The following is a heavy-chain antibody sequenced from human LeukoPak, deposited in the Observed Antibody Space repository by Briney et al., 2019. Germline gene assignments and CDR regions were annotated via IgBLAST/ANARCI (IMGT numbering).Heavy chain of an antibody. V-gene: IGHV3-64*01. CDR3: ARQLAAAGRGWFDP. CDR2: ISSNGIVT. J-gene: IGHJ5*02. CDR1: GFSFSSYA. Sequence: GGSLRLSCAASGFSFSSYAMHWVRQAPGKGQEYVSAISSNGIVTYYANSVKGRFIISRDNSKNTLYLQMGSLRPEDMAVYYCARQLAAAGRGWFDPWGQGTLVTVSS. D-gene: IGHD6-13*01.